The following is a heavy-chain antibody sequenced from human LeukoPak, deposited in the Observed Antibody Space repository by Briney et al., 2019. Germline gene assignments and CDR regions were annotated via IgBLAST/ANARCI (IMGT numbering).Heavy chain of an antibody. Sequence: GGSLRLSCAASGFTFDDYAMHWVRQAPGKGLEWVSGISWNSGSTGYADSVKGRFTISRDNAKNSLYLQMNSLRAEDTALYYCAKDMRMTTSSFDYWGQGTLVTVSS. CDR2: ISWNSGST. V-gene: IGHV3-9*01. J-gene: IGHJ4*02. CDR1: GFTFDDYA. CDR3: AKDMRMTTSSFDY. D-gene: IGHD4-11*01.